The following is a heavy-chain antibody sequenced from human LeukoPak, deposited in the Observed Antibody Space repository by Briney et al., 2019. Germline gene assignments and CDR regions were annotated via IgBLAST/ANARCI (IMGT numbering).Heavy chain of an antibody. Sequence: ASVKVSCKASGYTFTVYFIHWVRQAPGQGLEWMGRINPNSGGTNYAQKFQGRVTMTRDTSISTAYMDLSRLRSDDTAVYYCARSTGHYFDYWGQGILVTVSS. CDR3: ARSTGHYFDY. CDR2: INPNSGGT. D-gene: IGHD2-8*02. V-gene: IGHV1-2*06. CDR1: GYTFTVYF. J-gene: IGHJ4*02.